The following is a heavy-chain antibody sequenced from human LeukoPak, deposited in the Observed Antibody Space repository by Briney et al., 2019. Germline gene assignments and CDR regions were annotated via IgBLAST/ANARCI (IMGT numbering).Heavy chain of an antibody. Sequence: GGSLRLSCAASGFTFSSYEMNWVRQAPGKGLEWVSYISSSGSTIYYADSVKGRFTISRDNAKNSLYLQMNSLRAEDTAVYCCARDMGYSSGWYHPSTYYYYGMDVWGKGTTVTVSS. CDR3: ARDMGYSSGWYHPSTYYYYGMDV. CDR1: GFTFSSYE. D-gene: IGHD6-19*01. V-gene: IGHV3-48*03. CDR2: ISSSGSTI. J-gene: IGHJ6*04.